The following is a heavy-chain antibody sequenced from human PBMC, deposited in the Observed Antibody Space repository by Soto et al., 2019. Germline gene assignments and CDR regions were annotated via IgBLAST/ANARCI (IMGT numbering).Heavy chain of an antibody. V-gene: IGHV4-59*08. CDR3: ARHGQWLVTGYFYYGMDV. CDR2: IYYSGST. CDR1: GGSISSYH. J-gene: IGHJ6*02. D-gene: IGHD6-19*01. Sequence: QVQLQESGPGLVKPSETLSLTCTVSGGSISSYHWSWIRQPPGKGLEWIGYIYYSGSTNYNPSLKRRATISVDTSKNQFSLKLSSVTAADTAVYYCARHGQWLVTGYFYYGMDVWGQGTTVTVSS.